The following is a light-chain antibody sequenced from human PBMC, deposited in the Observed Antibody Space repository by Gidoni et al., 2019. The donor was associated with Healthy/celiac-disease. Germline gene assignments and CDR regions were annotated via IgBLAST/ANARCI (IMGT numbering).Light chain of an antibody. V-gene: IGKV1-33*01. CDR1: QDISNY. CDR3: QQYDNLPWT. CDR2: DAS. Sequence: DIQMTQSPSSLSASVGDRVTITCQASQDISNYLNWYQQKPGKAPKLLIYDASNLETGVPSRFSGSGSWTDFTFTISSLQPEDIATYYCQQYDNLPWTFXQXTKVEIK. J-gene: IGKJ1*01.